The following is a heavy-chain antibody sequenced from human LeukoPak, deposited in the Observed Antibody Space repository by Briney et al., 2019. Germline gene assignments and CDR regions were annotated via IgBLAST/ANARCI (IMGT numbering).Heavy chain of an antibody. J-gene: IGHJ4*02. CDR2: ISAYNGNT. Sequence: ASVSVSCKASGYTFTSYGISWVRQAPGQGLEWMGWISAYNGNTNYAQKLQGRVTMTTHTSTSTAYMELRSLRSDDTAVYYCALRAYGIDNDYWGQGTLVTVSS. CDR3: ALRAYGIDNDY. D-gene: IGHD1-14*01. V-gene: IGHV1-18*01. CDR1: GYTFTSYG.